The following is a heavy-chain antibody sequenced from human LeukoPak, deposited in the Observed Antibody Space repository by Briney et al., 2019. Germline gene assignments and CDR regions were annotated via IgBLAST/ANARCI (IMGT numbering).Heavy chain of an antibody. V-gene: IGHV4-39*01. J-gene: IGHJ3*02. CDR3: ARAGSGSYYRFAFDI. CDR1: GGSISSSSYY. Sequence: SETLSLTCTVSGGSISSSSYYWGWIRQPPGKGLEWIGGIYYSGSTYYNPSLKSRVTISVDTSKNQFSLKLSSVTAADTAVYYCARAGSGSYYRFAFDIWGQGTMVTVSS. CDR2: IYYSGST. D-gene: IGHD1-26*01.